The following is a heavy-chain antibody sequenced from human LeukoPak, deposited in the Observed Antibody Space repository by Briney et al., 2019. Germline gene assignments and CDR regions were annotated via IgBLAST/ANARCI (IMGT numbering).Heavy chain of an antibody. CDR1: GFTFSYHW. J-gene: IGHJ4*02. CDR3: AKDSYSKGDY. CDR2: IKNDGTVK. D-gene: IGHD6-13*01. V-gene: IGHV3-7*01. Sequence: GGSLTLSCAASGFTFSYHWMTWVRQAPGKGLEWVANIKNDGTVKNYVDSVKGRFTISRDNAKNSLYLQMNSLGAEDTAVYYCAKDSYSKGDYWGQGVLVTVSS.